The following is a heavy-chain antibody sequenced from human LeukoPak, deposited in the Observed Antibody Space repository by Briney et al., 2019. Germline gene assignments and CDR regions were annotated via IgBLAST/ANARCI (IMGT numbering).Heavy chain of an antibody. Sequence: GGSLRLSCAASGFTFSSYAMHGVRQAPCKGLEWVAVISYDGSNKYYADSVKGRFTISRDNAKNSLYLQMNSLRAEDTAVYFCARGTPTTRDFDYWGQGTLVTVSS. D-gene: IGHD4-11*01. CDR1: GFTFSSYA. CDR3: ARGTPTTRDFDY. J-gene: IGHJ4*02. CDR2: ISYDGSNK. V-gene: IGHV3-30*04.